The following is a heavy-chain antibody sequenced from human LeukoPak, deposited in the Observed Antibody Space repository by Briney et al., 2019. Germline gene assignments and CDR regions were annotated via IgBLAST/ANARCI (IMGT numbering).Heavy chain of an antibody. Sequence: PSDTLSLTCAVYGGSFSTYYWSWIRQSPGKGLEWIAEINHRGDTNYNPSVKSRLTISVDTSKNQFSLRVSSLTAADTAVYYCARGPAISETGYFDYWGQGTLVTVSS. V-gene: IGHV4-34*01. CDR2: INHRGDT. J-gene: IGHJ4*03. CDR3: ARGPAISETGYFDY. CDR1: GGSFSTYY. D-gene: IGHD1-1*01.